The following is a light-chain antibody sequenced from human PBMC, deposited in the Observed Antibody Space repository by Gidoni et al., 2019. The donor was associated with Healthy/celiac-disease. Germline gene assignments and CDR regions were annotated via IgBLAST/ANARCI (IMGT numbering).Light chain of an antibody. CDR2: AAS. CDR1: QSISSY. V-gene: IGKV1-39*01. Sequence: DIQMTQSPSSLSASVGDRVTITCRASQSISSYLNWYQQKPGKAPKLLIYAASSLQSGVPSRCSGSGSGTDFTLTISSLQPEDVATYYCQQSYSTPMYTFGQGTKLEIK. CDR3: QQSYSTPMYT. J-gene: IGKJ2*01.